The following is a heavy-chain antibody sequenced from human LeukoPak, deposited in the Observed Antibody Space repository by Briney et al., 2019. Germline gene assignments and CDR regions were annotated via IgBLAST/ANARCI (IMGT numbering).Heavy chain of an antibody. J-gene: IGHJ4*02. CDR1: GGSISSYY. V-gene: IGHV4-59*08. CDR2: IYYSGST. CDR3: ARHYRYCSGGSCYDY. D-gene: IGHD2-15*01. Sequence: SETLSLTCTVSGGSISSYYWSWIRQSPGKGLEWIGYIYYSGSTNYNPSLKSRVTISVDTSKSQFSLKLSSVTAADTAVYYCARHYRYCSGGSCYDYWGQGTLVTVSS.